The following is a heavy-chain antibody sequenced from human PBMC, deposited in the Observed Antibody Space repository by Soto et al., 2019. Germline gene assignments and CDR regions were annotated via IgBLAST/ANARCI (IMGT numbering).Heavy chain of an antibody. CDR1: GFTFSSYG. Sequence: QVQLVESGGGVVQPGRSLRLSCAASGFTFSSYGMHWVRQAPGKGLEWVAVISYDGSNKYYADSVKGRFTISRDNSXXTLDLKRNRLRARDTSECYCAGGGLPVYCYYGMDVWGQGTTVTVSS. D-gene: IGHD2-15*01. V-gene: IGHV3-30*03. J-gene: IGHJ6*02. CDR3: AGGGLPVYCYYGMDV. CDR2: ISYDGSNK.